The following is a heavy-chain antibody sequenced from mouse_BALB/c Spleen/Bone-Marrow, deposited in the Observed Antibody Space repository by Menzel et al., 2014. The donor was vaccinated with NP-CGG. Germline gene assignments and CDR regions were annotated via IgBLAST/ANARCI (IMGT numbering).Heavy chain of an antibody. CDR2: INPDSSTI. CDR1: GFDFSRYW. D-gene: IGHD1-1*01. Sequence: EVKVVESGGGLVQPGGSLKLSCAASGFDFSRYWMSWVRQAPGKGLKWIGEINPDSSTINYTPSLKDKFIISRDNAKNTQYLQMSKVRSEDTALYYCARQGYYGRSDYWGQGTTLTVSS. V-gene: IGHV4-1*02. J-gene: IGHJ2*01. CDR3: ARQGYYGRSDY.